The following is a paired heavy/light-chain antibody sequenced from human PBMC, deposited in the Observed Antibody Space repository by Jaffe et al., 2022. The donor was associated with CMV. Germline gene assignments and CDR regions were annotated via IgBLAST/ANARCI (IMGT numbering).Light chain of an antibody. CDR1: QSVSSY. Sequence: EIVLTQSPATLSLSPGERATLSCRASQSVSSYLAWYQQKPGQAPRLLIYDASNRATGIPARFSGSGSGTDFTLTISSLEPEDFAVYYCQQRSNWPPGPLTFGGGTKVEIK. CDR3: QQRSNWPPGPLT. V-gene: IGKV3-11*01. J-gene: IGKJ4*01. CDR2: DAS.
Heavy chain of an antibody. J-gene: IGHJ4*02. D-gene: IGHD6-13*01. Sequence: EVQLVESGGGLVQPGGSLRLSCAASGFTFSSYAMSWVRQAPGKGLEWVSAISGSGGSTYYADSVKGRFTISRDNSKNTLYLQMNSLRAEDTAVYYCAKTGEQQLVRRFDYWGQGTLVTVSS. V-gene: IGHV3-23*04. CDR2: ISGSGGST. CDR1: GFTFSSYA. CDR3: AKTGEQQLVRRFDY.